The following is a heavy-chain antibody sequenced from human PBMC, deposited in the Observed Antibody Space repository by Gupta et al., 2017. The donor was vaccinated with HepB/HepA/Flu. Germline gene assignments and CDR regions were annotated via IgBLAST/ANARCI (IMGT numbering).Heavy chain of an antibody. Sequence: EVQLLESGGGLVQTGGSLRLSCAAAGFTFSSYAMSWVRQAPGKGLEWVSAISGSGGSTYYADAVKGRFTISRDNSKNTLYLQMNSLRAEDTAVYYCAKDFTTVVTPCLDYWGQGTLVTVSS. CDR3: AKDFTTVVTPCLDY. D-gene: IGHD4-23*01. V-gene: IGHV3-23*01. CDR1: GFTFSSYA. J-gene: IGHJ4*02. CDR2: ISGSGGST.